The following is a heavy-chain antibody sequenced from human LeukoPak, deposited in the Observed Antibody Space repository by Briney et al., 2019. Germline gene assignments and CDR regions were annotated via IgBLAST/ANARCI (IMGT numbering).Heavy chain of an antibody. Sequence: SETLSLTCAVYGGSFSGYYWSWIRQPPGKGLEWIGEINHSGSTNYNPSLKSRVTISVDTSKNQFSLKLSSVTAADTAVCYCVGWGYNWFDPWGQGTLVTVSS. CDR1: GGSFSGYY. CDR3: VGWGYNWFDP. D-gene: IGHD1-26*01. V-gene: IGHV4-34*01. J-gene: IGHJ5*02. CDR2: INHSGST.